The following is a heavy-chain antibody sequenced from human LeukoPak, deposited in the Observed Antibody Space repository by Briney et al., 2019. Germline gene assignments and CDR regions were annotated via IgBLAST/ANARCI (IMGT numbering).Heavy chain of an antibody. CDR1: GYTFSRHY. Sequence: GASVKVSCKASGYTFSRHYMHWVRQAPGQGLEWLGQINPSGSSTGYAQKFQGRVTMTRNTSISTAYMELSSLRSEDTAVYYCARTAAAGPLWYYYYGMDVWGQGTTVTVSS. CDR2: INPSGSST. CDR3: ARTAAAGPLWYYYYGMDV. V-gene: IGHV1-46*01. D-gene: IGHD6-13*01. J-gene: IGHJ6*02.